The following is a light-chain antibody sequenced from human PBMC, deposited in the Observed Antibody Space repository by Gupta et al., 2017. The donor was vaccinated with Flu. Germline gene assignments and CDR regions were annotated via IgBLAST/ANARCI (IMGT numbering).Light chain of an antibody. CDR2: QND. CDR1: STHGGTDT. CDR3: AQWDDILDGPV. V-gene: IGLV1-44*01. Sequence: STHGGTDTVSWYHQYPGATPRVVIYQNDQRPSGAPARLSGAKSGASASLFIDGLQSEDEGIYYCAQWDDILDGPVFGGGTRLTVL. J-gene: IGLJ2*01.